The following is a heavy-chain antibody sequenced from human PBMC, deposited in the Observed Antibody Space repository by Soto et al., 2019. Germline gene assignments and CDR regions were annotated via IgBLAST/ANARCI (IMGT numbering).Heavy chain of an antibody. J-gene: IGHJ4*02. CDR2: INHSGSS. CDR3: ARDKITGLFDY. Sequence: PSETLSLTCAVYARSFRGYDGTWIRQPPGTGLEWIGEINHSGSSNYNPSLKSRVTISVDTSKNQFSLKLTSVTAADTAVYYCARDKITGLFDYWGQGTLVTVSS. CDR1: ARSFRGYD. V-gene: IGHV4-34*01. D-gene: IGHD2-8*02.